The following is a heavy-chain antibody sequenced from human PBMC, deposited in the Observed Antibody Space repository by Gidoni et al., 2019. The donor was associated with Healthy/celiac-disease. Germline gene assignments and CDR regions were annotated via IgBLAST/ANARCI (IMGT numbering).Heavy chain of an antibody. CDR3: AKAYDFWSGHYGY. CDR1: GFTVSSYA. Sequence: EVQLLESGGGLVQPGGSLRLSCAASGFTVSSYAMSWVRQAPGKGLEWVSAISGSGGSTYYADSVKGRFTISRDNSKNTLYLQMNSLRAEDTAVYYCAKAYDFWSGHYGYWGQGTLVTVSS. V-gene: IGHV3-23*01. D-gene: IGHD3-3*01. CDR2: ISGSGGST. J-gene: IGHJ4*02.